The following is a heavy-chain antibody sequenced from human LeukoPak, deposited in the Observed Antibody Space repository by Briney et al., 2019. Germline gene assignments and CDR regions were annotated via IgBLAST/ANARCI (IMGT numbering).Heavy chain of an antibody. D-gene: IGHD6-13*01. J-gene: IGHJ4*02. V-gene: IGHV4-39*01. CDR1: GGSISSSSYY. Sequence: PSDTLSLTSTVLGGSISSSSYYWGWIRQPPGKRLEWTGSIYDSGTTYYNPSLKSRVTRSVYTSKNQFPLKLSSVTAADTAVYYCAKRTYSSSWYGFNYFDYWGQGTLVTVSS. CDR2: IYDSGTT. CDR3: AKRTYSSSWYGFNYFDY.